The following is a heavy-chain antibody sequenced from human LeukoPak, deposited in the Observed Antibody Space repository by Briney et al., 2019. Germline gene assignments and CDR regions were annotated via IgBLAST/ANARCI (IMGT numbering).Heavy chain of an antibody. Sequence: GGSLRLSCAASGFTFSDYAMSWVRQAPGKGLEWVSAIGGSSDFTYYAEYVKGRFTISRDNSKETLYLQMNSLRAEDTAVYYCARAIQFGGYFDYWGQGTLVTVST. V-gene: IGHV3-23*01. CDR2: IGGSSDFT. CDR1: GFTFSDYA. CDR3: ARAIQFGGYFDY. D-gene: IGHD2-15*01. J-gene: IGHJ4*02.